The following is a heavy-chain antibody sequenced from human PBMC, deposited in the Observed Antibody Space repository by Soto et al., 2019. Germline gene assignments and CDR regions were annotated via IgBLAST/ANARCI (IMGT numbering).Heavy chain of an antibody. V-gene: IGHV3-53*01. D-gene: IGHD1-1*01. CDR2: MHRGGSK. J-gene: IGHJ4*02. Sequence: PGGSLRLSCVVSGFSVSGISIFWVRQATGKGLEWVALMHRGGSKDNADPVKGRFTTSRDKSKKTLYLHMNGLRVEDTAVYYCARVNTTPVDHFDXWGKVTLFTVSX. CDR3: ARVNTTPVDHFDX. CDR1: GFSVSGIS.